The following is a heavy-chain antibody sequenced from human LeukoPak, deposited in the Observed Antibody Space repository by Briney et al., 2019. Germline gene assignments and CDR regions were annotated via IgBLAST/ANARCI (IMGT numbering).Heavy chain of an antibody. CDR1: GFTFSSYS. V-gene: IGHV3-21*01. J-gene: IGHJ4*02. Sequence: GGSLRLSCAASGFTFSSYSMNWVRQAPGKGLEWVSSISSSSSYIYYANSVKGRFTISRDNAKNSLYLQMNSLRAEDTAVYYCARGDSSGWYSVYWGQGTLVTVSS. CDR2: ISSSSSYI. D-gene: IGHD6-19*01. CDR3: ARGDSSGWYSVY.